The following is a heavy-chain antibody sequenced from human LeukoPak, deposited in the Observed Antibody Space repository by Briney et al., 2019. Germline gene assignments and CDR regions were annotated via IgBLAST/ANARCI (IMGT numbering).Heavy chain of an antibody. V-gene: IGHV1-2*02. CDR3: AVAESGTYAVFDY. CDR1: GYTFTGYY. D-gene: IGHD1-26*01. Sequence: GASVKVSCKASGYTFTGYYMHWVRQAPGQGLEWMGWINPNSGVTNYAQKFQGRVTMTRDTSISTAYMELGRLRSDDTAVYYCAVAESGTYAVFDYWGQGTLVTVSS. CDR2: INPNSGVT. J-gene: IGHJ4*02.